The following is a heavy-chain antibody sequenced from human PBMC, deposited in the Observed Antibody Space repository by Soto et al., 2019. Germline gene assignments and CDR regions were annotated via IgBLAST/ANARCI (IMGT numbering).Heavy chain of an antibody. CDR2: ISWNSGNI. D-gene: IGHD6-19*01. CDR1: GFTFVDYA. CDR3: AKSLQWLVSDAFDF. V-gene: IGHV3-9*01. Sequence: EVQLVESGGGLVQPGRSLRLSCAASGFTFVDYAMHWVRQAPEKGLEWVSAISWNSGNIVYADSVKGRFTISRDNAKNSMYLQMNSLRADDTALYYCAKSLQWLVSDAFDFWGQGTMVTVSS. J-gene: IGHJ3*01.